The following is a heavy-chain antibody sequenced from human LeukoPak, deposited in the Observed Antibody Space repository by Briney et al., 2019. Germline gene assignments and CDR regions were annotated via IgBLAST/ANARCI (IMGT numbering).Heavy chain of an antibody. D-gene: IGHD3-10*01. CDR2: IIPMFDTA. CDR1: GGTFSSYP. V-gene: IGHV1-69*06. Sequence: RASVKVSCKASGGTFSSYPISWVRQAPGQGLEWMGGIIPMFDTADFAQKFQGRVTITADTSTSTAYMQLSSLRSEDTAVYYCARARSGPYGSGSLDAFDIWGQGTMVTVSS. CDR3: ARARSGPYGSGSLDAFDI. J-gene: IGHJ3*02.